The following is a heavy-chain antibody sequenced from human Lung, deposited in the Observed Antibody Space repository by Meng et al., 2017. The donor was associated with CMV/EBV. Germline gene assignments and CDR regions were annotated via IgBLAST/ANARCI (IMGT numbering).Heavy chain of an antibody. J-gene: IGHJ5*02. Sequence: SCKASGYTFIAYYIRWVRQAPGQGLEWLGWINHGTGGTDCAQKFQGRVTMTRDTSISTVYLELTTLTSDDTAVYFCARAPYASNFDPWGQGTLVTVSS. CDR2: INHGTGGT. V-gene: IGHV1-2*02. CDR3: ARAPYASNFDP. CDR1: GYTFIAYY. D-gene: IGHD2-2*01.